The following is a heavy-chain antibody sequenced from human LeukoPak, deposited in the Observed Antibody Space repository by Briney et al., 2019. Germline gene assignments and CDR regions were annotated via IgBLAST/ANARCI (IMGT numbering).Heavy chain of an antibody. Sequence: PGGSLRLSCAASGFTFSSYAMHWVRQAPGKGLEWVAVMSFDGGNTYYADSVKGRFTISRDNSKNTLYLQMNSLRAEDTAVYYCARERSTVAPPHPFDYWGQGTLVTVSS. D-gene: IGHD4-23*01. CDR3: ARERSTVAPPHPFDY. V-gene: IGHV3-30-3*01. CDR1: GFTFSSYA. CDR2: MSFDGGNT. J-gene: IGHJ4*02.